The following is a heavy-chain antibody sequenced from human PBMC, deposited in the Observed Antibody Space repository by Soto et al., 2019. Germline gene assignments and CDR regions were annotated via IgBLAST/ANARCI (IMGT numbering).Heavy chain of an antibody. CDR3: ARRRYDFWSGYLNWFDP. Sequence: TCAVYGGSFSGYYWSWIRQPPGKGLEWIGEINHSGSTNYNPSLKSRVTISVDTSKNQFSLKLSSVTAADTAVYYCARRRYDFWSGYLNWFDPWGQGTLVTVSS. D-gene: IGHD3-3*01. CDR2: INHSGST. V-gene: IGHV4-34*01. CDR1: GGSFSGYY. J-gene: IGHJ5*02.